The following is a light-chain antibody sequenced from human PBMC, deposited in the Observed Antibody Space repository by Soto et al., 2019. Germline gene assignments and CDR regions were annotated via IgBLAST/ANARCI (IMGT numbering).Light chain of an antibody. V-gene: IGKV3-20*01. CDR3: QQYGSSQYT. J-gene: IGKJ2*01. CDR1: QTVISSS. Sequence: EIVLTQSPGTLSLSPGERATLSCRASQTVISSSLAWYQQKPGQAPRLLIYGASSRATGIPDRFSGSGSGTDFTLTISSLEPEDFAVYYCQQYGSSQYTFGQGTKVEIK. CDR2: GAS.